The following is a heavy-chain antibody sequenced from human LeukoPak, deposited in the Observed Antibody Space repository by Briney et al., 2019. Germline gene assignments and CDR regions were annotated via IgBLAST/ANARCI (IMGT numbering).Heavy chain of an antibody. CDR1: GGSISSSSYY. D-gene: IGHD3-16*01. V-gene: IGHV4-39*07. CDR3: ARGTGDRYYYGMDV. Sequence: SETLSLTCTVSGGSISSSSYYWGWIRQPPGKGLEWIGEINHSGSTNYNPSLKSRVTISVDTSKNQFSLKLSSVTAADTAVYYCARGTGDRYYYGMDVWGQGTTVTVSS. CDR2: INHSGST. J-gene: IGHJ6*02.